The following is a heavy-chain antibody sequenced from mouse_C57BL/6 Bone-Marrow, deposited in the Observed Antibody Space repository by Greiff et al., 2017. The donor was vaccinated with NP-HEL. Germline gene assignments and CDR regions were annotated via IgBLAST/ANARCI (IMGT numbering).Heavy chain of an antibody. CDR2: INSDGGST. CDR1: EYEFPSHD. V-gene: IGHV5-2*01. J-gene: IGHJ1*03. CDR3: ARKGVYDGDWYFDV. D-gene: IGHD2-12*01. Sequence: EVHLVESGGGLVQPGESLKLSCESNEYEFPSHDMSWVRKTPEKRLELVAAINSDGGSTYYPDTMERRFIISRDNTKKTLYLQMSSLRSEDTALYYCARKGVYDGDWYFDVWGTGTTVTVSS.